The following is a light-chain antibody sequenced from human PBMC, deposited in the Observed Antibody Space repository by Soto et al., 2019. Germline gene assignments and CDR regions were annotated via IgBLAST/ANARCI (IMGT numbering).Light chain of an antibody. CDR3: QQYNNWPCT. CDR2: GAS. Sequence: EMVMTQSPATLSVSPGGRATLSCRASQRVSNNLAWYQQKPGQAPRLLIYGASTRATGIPARFSGSGSGTEFTLTINSLQSEDFAVYYCQQYNNWPCTFGQGTKLEIK. V-gene: IGKV3-15*01. J-gene: IGKJ2*02. CDR1: QRVSNN.